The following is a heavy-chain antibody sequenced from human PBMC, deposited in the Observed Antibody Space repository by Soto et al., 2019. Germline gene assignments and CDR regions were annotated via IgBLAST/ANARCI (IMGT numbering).Heavy chain of an antibody. CDR1: GYSFTTYW. CDR3: ARLQRGYYAMDV. J-gene: IGHJ6*02. V-gene: IGHV5-10-1*01. Sequence: GESLKISCEGSGYSFTTYWISWVRQMPGKCLEWMGRIDPSDSYTNYSPSFQGHVTISADKSISTAYLQWNSLKASHTAMYYCARLQRGYYAMDVWGQGTTVTVSS. CDR2: IDPSDSYT. D-gene: IGHD6-25*01.